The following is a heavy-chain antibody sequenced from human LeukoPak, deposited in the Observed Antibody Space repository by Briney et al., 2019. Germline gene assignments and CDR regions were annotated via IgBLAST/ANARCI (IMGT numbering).Heavy chain of an antibody. CDR2: FDPEDGET. CDR3: ATDRSWELRADYYGMDV. V-gene: IGHV1-24*01. D-gene: IGHD1-26*01. J-gene: IGHJ6*02. Sequence: GASVKVSCKVSGYALTELSMHWVRQAPGKGLEWMGGFDPEDGETIYAQKFQGRVTMTEDTSTDTAYMELSSLRSEDTAVYHCATDRSWELRADYYGMDVWGQGTTVTVSS. CDR1: GYALTELS.